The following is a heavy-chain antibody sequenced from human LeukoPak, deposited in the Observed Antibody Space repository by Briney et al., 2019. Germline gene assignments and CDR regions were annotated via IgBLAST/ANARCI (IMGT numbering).Heavy chain of an antibody. CDR3: ARLWFGESYLDY. CDR2: IYYSGST. D-gene: IGHD3-10*01. Sequence: SETLSLTCTVSGGSISSYYWSWIRQPPRKGLEWIGYIYYSGSTNYNPSLKSRVTISVDTSKNQFSLKLSSVTAADTAVYYCARLWFGESYLDYWGQGTLVTVSS. V-gene: IGHV4-59*01. CDR1: GGSISSYY. J-gene: IGHJ4*02.